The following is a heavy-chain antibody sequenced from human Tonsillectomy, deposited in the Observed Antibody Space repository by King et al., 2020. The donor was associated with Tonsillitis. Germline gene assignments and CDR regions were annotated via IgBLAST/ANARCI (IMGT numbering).Heavy chain of an antibody. D-gene: IGHD3-22*01. CDR2: IKSETNGGTT. V-gene: IGHV3-15*07. J-gene: IGHJ4*02. Sequence: VQLVESGGGLVKPGGSFRLSCAAPGFTFSNAGMNWVRQAPGRGLEWVGRIKSETNGGTTDYAAPVKGRFTISRDDSKNTLYLQMKRLKTEDTAIYYWTTDLYDRSGYYQHCDYWGQGTLVTVSS. CDR1: GFTFSNAG. CDR3: TTDLYDRSGYYQHCDY.